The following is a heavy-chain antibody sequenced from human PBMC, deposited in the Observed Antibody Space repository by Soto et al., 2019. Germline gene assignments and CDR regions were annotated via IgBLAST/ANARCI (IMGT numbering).Heavy chain of an antibody. V-gene: IGHV3-23*01. Sequence: PGGSLRLSCAASGFTFSSHAVSWVRQAPGKGLEWVSTISNGGDSTYYADSVKGRFTISRDNSKNTLYLQMNSLRADDTAVYYFARLPLTDYDGHVNWFDPWGQGTLVTVSS. J-gene: IGHJ5*02. CDR1: GFTFSSHA. CDR2: ISNGGDST. D-gene: IGHD4-17*01. CDR3: ARLPLTDYDGHVNWFDP.